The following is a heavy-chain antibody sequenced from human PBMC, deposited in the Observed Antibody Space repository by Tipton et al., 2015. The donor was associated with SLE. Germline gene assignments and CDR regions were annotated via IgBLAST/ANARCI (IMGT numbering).Heavy chain of an antibody. CDR1: GGSISSSSYY. D-gene: IGHD5-18*01. CDR2: IYYSGST. V-gene: IGHV4-61*05. CDR3: ARWLRKYYFDY. Sequence: LRLSCTVSGGSISSSSYYWGWIRQPPGKGLEWIGYIYYSGSTNYNPSLKSRVTISVDTSKNQFSLKLSSVTAADTAVYYCARWLRKYYFDYWGQGTLVTVSS. J-gene: IGHJ4*02.